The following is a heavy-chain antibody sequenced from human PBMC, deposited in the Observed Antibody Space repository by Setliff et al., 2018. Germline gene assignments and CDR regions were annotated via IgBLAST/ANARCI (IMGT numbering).Heavy chain of an antibody. CDR2: YSHSGGF. V-gene: IGHV4-34*01. CDR1: GESLIDYS. CDR3: ASPQARGFWARYYFDL. Sequence: SETLSLTCTVFGESLIDYSWHWIRQPPGKGLEWIGEYSHSGGFKYHPSLEGRVTISADESKRQVSLKLTSLTAADTAVYYCASPQARGFWARYYFDLWGQGTLVTVSS. D-gene: IGHD6-6*01. J-gene: IGHJ4*02.